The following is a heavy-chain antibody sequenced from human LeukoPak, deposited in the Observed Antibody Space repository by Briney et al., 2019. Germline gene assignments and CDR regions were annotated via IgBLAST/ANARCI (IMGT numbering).Heavy chain of an antibody. CDR3: ARDGIDGYPSEGVFDI. CDR2: IGSSGTTI. J-gene: IGHJ3*02. CDR1: GFTFSDYY. Sequence: GGSLRLSCAASGFTFSDYYMSWIRQAPGKGLEWVSYIGSSGTTIYYADSVKGRFTISRDNAKNSLYLQMNSLRAEDTAVYYCARDGIDGYPSEGVFDIWGQGTMVTVSS. V-gene: IGHV3-11*01. D-gene: IGHD5-24*01.